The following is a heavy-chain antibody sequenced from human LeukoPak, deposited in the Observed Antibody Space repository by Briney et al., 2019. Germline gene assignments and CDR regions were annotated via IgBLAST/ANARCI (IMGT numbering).Heavy chain of an antibody. CDR3: VRWTAGTTEDS. D-gene: IGHD1-1*01. Sequence: SETLSLTCTVSGGSLSSRSHYWGWIRQPPGQGLEWIGSLSNSGNTYYNPSLKSRVTISVDTSKNEFSLKLSSVTAADTAVYYCVRWTAGTTEDSWGQGTLVTVSS. J-gene: IGHJ4*02. CDR1: GGSLSSRSHY. CDR2: LSNSGNT. V-gene: IGHV4-39*01.